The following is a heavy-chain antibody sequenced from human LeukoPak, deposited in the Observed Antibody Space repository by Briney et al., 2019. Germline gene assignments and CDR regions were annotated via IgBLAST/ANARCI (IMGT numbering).Heavy chain of an antibody. Sequence: SETLSLTCTVSGGSISSGDYYWSWIRQPPGKGLEWIGYIYYRGSTYYNPSLKSRVTISVDTSKNQFSLKLSSVTAADTAVYYCARGAGDTAMLEDYWGQGTLVTVSS. CDR3: ARGAGDTAMLEDY. J-gene: IGHJ4*02. CDR1: GGSISSGDYY. V-gene: IGHV4-30-4*08. CDR2: IYYRGST. D-gene: IGHD5-18*01.